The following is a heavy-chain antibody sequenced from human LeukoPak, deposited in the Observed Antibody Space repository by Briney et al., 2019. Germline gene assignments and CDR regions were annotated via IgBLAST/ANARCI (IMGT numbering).Heavy chain of an antibody. V-gene: IGHV3-48*01. D-gene: IGHD1-26*01. Sequence: GGSLRLSCAASGLTFSSYSMNWVRQAPGKGLEWVSYISSSSSTIYYADSVKGRFTISRDNAKNSLYLQMNSLRGEDTAAYYCAGYGGSYPYYMDVWGKGTTVTMSS. J-gene: IGHJ6*03. CDR3: AGYGGSYPYYMDV. CDR2: ISSSSSTI. CDR1: GLTFSSYS.